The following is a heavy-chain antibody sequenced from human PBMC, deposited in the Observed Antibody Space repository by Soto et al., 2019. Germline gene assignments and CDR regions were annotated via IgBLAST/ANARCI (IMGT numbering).Heavy chain of an antibody. CDR2: IRSNADGGTT. V-gene: IGHV3-15*07. CDR3: TATNVGY. J-gene: IGHJ4*02. Sequence: PGGSLRLSCAASGFTFTNAWMNWVRQAPGKGLEWVGRIRSNADGGTTDYAAPVKGRFTISRDDSKNTLYLQMNSLKTEDTAVYYCTATNVGYWGQGTLVTVSS. CDR1: GFTFTNAW.